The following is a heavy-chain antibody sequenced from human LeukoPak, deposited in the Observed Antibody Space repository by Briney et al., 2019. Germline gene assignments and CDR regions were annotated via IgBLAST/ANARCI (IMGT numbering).Heavy chain of an antibody. CDR1: GYTLTELS. CDR3: AREGDSSGWLNFDY. J-gene: IGHJ4*02. V-gene: IGHV1-24*01. D-gene: IGHD6-19*01. Sequence: ASVKVSCKVSGYTLTELSMHWVRQAPGKGLEWMGGFDPEDGETIYAQKFQGRVTMTRDTSISTAYMELSRLRSDDTAVYYCAREGDSSGWLNFDYWGQGTLVTVSS. CDR2: FDPEDGET.